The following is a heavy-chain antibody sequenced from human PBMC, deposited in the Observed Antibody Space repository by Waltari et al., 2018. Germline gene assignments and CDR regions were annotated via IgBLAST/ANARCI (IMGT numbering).Heavy chain of an antibody. J-gene: IGHJ3*01. V-gene: IGHV1-3*01. CDR1: GYSLTTYA. Sequence: QVHLAQSGAEVKKPGASVTISCKAYGYSLTTYAIHWVRQAPGERFEWMGWINAGTGNTRYTQKFHDRVTITADTSANTAYVEVTSLKSEDTAIYYCVRHQVAYDAFDLWGRGMVVTVSS. CDR3: VRHQVAYDAFDL. D-gene: IGHD2-15*01. CDR2: INAGTGNT.